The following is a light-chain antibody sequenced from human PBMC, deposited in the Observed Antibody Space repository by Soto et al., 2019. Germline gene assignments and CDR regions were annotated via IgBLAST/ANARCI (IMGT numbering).Light chain of an antibody. CDR3: AAWDDSLNGYVV. CDR1: SSDVGGYNY. V-gene: IGLV2-14*01. J-gene: IGLJ2*01. Sequence: QSVLTQPASVSGSPGQSITISCTGTSSDVGGYNYVSWYQRHPGKAPKLMIYDVSNRPSGVSNRFSGSKSGNTASLTISGLQAEDEADYYCAAWDDSLNGYVVFGGGTKVTVL. CDR2: DVS.